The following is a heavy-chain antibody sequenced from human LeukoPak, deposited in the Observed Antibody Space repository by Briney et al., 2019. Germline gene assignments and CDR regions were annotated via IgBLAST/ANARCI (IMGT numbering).Heavy chain of an antibody. Sequence: ASVKVSCKASGYTFLSKGITWVRQAPGQGLEWMGYITTYNGITNYAQNSQGRITMTTDTSTSTAHMELRSLRSDDTAVYYCAKLGDDRSGYYYYFHYWGQGTLVTVSS. CDR1: GYTFLSKG. D-gene: IGHD3-22*01. CDR3: AKLGDDRSGYYYYFHY. CDR2: ITTYNGIT. J-gene: IGHJ4*02. V-gene: IGHV1-18*01.